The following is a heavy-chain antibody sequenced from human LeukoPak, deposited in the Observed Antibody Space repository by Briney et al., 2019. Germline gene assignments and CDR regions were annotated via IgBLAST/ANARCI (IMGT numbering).Heavy chain of an antibody. CDR3: ARLAPIGYCSGGSCYRYYYYYYYMDV. D-gene: IGHD2-15*01. V-gene: IGHV4-34*01. Sequence: SETLSLTCAVYGGSFSGYYWSWIRQPPGKGLEWIGEINHSGSTNYNPSLKSRVTISVDTSKNQFSLKLSSVTAADTAVYYCARLAPIGYCSGGSCYRYYYYYYYMDVWGKGTTVTISS. J-gene: IGHJ6*03. CDR1: GGSFSGYY. CDR2: INHSGST.